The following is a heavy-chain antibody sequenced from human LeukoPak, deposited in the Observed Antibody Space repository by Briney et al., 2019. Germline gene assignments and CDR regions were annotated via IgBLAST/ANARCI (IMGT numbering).Heavy chain of an antibody. CDR2: ISWNSGSI. D-gene: IGHD1-1*01. J-gene: IGHJ5*02. CDR1: GFTFDDYA. V-gene: IGHV3-9*01. CDR3: TTDSPYTGGP. Sequence: GGSLRLSCAASGFTFDDYAMHWVRQAPGKGLEWVSGISWNSGSIGYADSVKGRFTISRDNAKNSLYLQMNSLRAEDTALYYCTTDSPYTGGPWGQGTLVTVSS.